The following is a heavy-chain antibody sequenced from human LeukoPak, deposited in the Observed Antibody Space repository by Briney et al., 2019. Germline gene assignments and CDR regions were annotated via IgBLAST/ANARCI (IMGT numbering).Heavy chain of an antibody. Sequence: GGSLRLSCAASGFTFSSYAMSWVRQAPGKGLEWVSAISGSGGSTYYADSVKGRFTISRDNSKNTLYLQMNSLRAEDTAVYYCAKGPKHPYYYDSSGSGYHFDYWGQGTLVTVSS. D-gene: IGHD3-22*01. CDR2: ISGSGGST. CDR3: AKGPKHPYYYDSSGSGYHFDY. CDR1: GFTFSSYA. J-gene: IGHJ4*02. V-gene: IGHV3-23*01.